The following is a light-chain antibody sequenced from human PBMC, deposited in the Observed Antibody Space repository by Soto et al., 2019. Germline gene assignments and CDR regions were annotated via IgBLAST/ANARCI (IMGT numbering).Light chain of an antibody. CDR2: AAS. CDR3: QQYGSSST. V-gene: IGKV3-20*01. J-gene: IGKJ1*01. CDR1: QSVSSSH. Sequence: TLSPGTLSLTQGERSTLSCMASQSVSSSHLAWYQHKPGQAPRLLIYAASSRATGSPDRFSGGGSGTDFTLTISRLEPEDFAVYYCQQYGSSSTVGQVTKVDIK.